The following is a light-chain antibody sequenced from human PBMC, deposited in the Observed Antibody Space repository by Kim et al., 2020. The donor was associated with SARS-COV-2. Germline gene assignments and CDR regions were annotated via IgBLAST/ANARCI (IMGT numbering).Light chain of an antibody. CDR3: QSYDIRLTGLYV. CDR2: GNS. CDR1: SSNIGAGYD. Sequence: QSVLTQPPSVSGAPGQRVTISCTGSSSNIGAGYDVHWYQQLPGTAPKVLIYGNSYRPSGVPDRFPGSKSGTSASLAITGLQAEDEADYYCQSYDIRLTGLYVFGTGTKVTVL. V-gene: IGLV1-40*01. J-gene: IGLJ1*01.